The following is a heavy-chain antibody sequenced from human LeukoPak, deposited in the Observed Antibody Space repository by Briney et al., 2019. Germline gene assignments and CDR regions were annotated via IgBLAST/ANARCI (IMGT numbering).Heavy chain of an antibody. D-gene: IGHD3-22*01. V-gene: IGHV4-34*01. CDR3: ARGSSSGYLGRYFDY. CDR2: INHSRST. CDR1: GGSFSGYY. Sequence: SSETLSLTCAVYGGSFSGYYWSWIRQPPGKGLEWIGEINHSRSTNYNPSLKSRVTISVDTSKNQFSLKLSSVTAADTAVYYCARGSSSGYLGRYFDYWGQGTLVTVSS. J-gene: IGHJ4*02.